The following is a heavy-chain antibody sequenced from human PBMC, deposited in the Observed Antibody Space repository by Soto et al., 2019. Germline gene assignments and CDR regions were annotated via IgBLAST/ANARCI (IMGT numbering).Heavy chain of an antibody. CDR3: ARDLSGWVLYYYYYGMDV. CDR1: VFTFSRYW. V-gene: IGHV3-7*01. CDR2: IKQDGSEK. J-gene: IGHJ6*02. D-gene: IGHD6-19*01. Sequence: WWSLRLSCSASVFTFSRYWMSWVRQAPGKGLEWVANIKQDGSEKYYVDSVKGRFTTSRDNAKNSLYLQMNSLRAEDTAVYYCARDLSGWVLYYYYYGMDVWGQGTTVTVSS.